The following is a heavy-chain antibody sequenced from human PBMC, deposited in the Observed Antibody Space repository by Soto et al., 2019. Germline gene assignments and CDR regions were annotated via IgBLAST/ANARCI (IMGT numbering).Heavy chain of an antibody. Sequence: QLQLQESGPGLVKPSETLSLTCTVSGGSISSSSYYWGWIRQPPGKGLEWIGSIYYSGSTYYNPSLKSRVTLSVYTSKIQCSLRLSSGAAADTAVLYCARVRGGECLLEVGYYYNGMDVWGQGTTVTVSS. CDR3: ARVRGGECLLEVGYYYNGMDV. V-gene: IGHV4-39*01. CDR1: GGSISSSSYY. CDR2: IYYSGST. D-gene: IGHD3-3*01. J-gene: IGHJ6*02.